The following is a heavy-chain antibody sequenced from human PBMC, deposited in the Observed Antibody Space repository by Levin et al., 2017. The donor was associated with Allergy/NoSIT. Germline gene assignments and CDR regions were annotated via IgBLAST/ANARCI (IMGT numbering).Heavy chain of an antibody. CDR2: LYYSGTT. CDR3: ASGPAVGYYMDV. Sequence: SQTLSLTCSVSGGSIRSTNYHWAWLRQPPGKGLEWIGTLYYSGTTYYKSSLWSRVTISADTSKNDFSLKLASVTAADAAVYYCASGPAVGYYMDVWGKGTTVNVSS. CDR1: GGSIRSTNYH. D-gene: IGHD6-13*01. J-gene: IGHJ6*03. V-gene: IGHV4-39*01.